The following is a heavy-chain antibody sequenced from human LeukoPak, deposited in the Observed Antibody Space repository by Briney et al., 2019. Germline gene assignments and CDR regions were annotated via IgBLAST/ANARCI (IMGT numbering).Heavy chain of an antibody. CDR2: ISGSGGST. CDR3: AKLRGDYVFEDFQH. V-gene: IGHV3-23*01. J-gene: IGHJ1*01. Sequence: AGGSLRLSCAASGFTFSSYAMSWVRQAPGKGLEWVSAISGSGGSTYYADSVKGRFTISRDNSKNTLYLQMNSLRAEDTAVYYCAKLRGDYVFEDFQHWGQGTLVTVSS. CDR1: GFTFSSYA. D-gene: IGHD4-17*01.